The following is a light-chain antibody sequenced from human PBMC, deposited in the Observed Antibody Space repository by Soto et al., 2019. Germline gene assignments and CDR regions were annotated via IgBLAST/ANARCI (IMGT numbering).Light chain of an antibody. V-gene: IGLV1-40*01. CDR2: GNT. J-gene: IGLJ2*01. CDR3: QSYDSSVGLYVV. CDR1: SSNLGAGHD. Sequence: QSVLTQPTSVSGAPGQRVTISCTGSSSNLGAGHDVHWYQQFPGAAPKLLIYGNTNRPSGVPDRFSASKSGTSASLAITGLQTEDEADYYCQSYDSSVGLYVVFGGGTKLTVL.